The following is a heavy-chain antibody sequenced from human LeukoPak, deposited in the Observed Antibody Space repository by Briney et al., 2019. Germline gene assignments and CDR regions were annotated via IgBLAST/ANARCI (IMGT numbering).Heavy chain of an antibody. Sequence: GGSLRLSCAASGFTFSSYSMNWVRQAPGKGLEWVSSISSSSSYIYYADSVKGRFTISRDNAKNSLYLQMNNLRAEDTAVYYCAGLWWEDAFDIWGQGTMVTVSS. D-gene: IGHD2-21*01. CDR1: GFTFSSYS. V-gene: IGHV3-21*01. CDR3: AGLWWEDAFDI. J-gene: IGHJ3*02. CDR2: ISSSSSYI.